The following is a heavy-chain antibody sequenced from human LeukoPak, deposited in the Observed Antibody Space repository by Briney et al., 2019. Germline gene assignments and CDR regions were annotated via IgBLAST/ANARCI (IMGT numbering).Heavy chain of an antibody. V-gene: IGHV3-9*01. CDR1: GFTFDDYA. J-gene: IGHJ3*02. D-gene: IGHD6-13*01. Sequence: GGSLRLSCAASGFTFDDYAMHWVRQAPGKGLEWVSGISWNSGSIGYADSVKGRFTISRDNAKNSLYLQMNSLRAEDTAVYYCARRVKGRLAAAGPNAFDIWGQGTMVTVSS. CDR3: ARRVKGRLAAAGPNAFDI. CDR2: ISWNSGSI.